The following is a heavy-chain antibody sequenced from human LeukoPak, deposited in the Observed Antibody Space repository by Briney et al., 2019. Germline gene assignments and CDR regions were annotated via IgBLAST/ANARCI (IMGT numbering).Heavy chain of an antibody. CDR2: ISYDGSNK. Sequence: GGSLRLSCAASGFSFSHYGMNWVRQAPGKGLERVAVISYDGSNKYYADSVKGRFTISRDNSKNTLYLQMNSLRAEDTAVYYCARDPLGTRPGFDYWGQGTLVTVSS. J-gene: IGHJ4*02. CDR1: GFSFSHYG. D-gene: IGHD1-1*01. CDR3: ARDPLGTRPGFDY. V-gene: IGHV3-30*03.